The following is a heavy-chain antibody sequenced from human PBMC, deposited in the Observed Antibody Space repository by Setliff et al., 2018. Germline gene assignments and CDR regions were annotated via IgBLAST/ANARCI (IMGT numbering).Heavy chain of an antibody. CDR2: VYPGDSGT. V-gene: IGHV5-51*01. J-gene: IGHJ6*03. Sequence: PGESLKISCQGSGYSFSNYWIGWVRQMPGKGLEWMGIVYPGDSGTRYSPSFEGQVTIPADKSISTAYLQWSSLKASDSAMYYCARLLNGYNSYDYYYMDVWGKGTTVTVSS. CDR3: ARLLNGYNSYDYYYMDV. D-gene: IGHD5-12*01. CDR1: GYSFSNYW.